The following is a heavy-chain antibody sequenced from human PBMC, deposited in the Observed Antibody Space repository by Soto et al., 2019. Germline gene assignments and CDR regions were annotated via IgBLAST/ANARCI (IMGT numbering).Heavy chain of an antibody. CDR1: GGSVRDYF. CDR3: ARDRKLELPGNYYYYGMDV. CDR2: ISSSGTV. V-gene: IGHV4-59*02. D-gene: IGHD3-10*01. Sequence: PSETLSLTCSVSGGSVRDYFWTWIRQSPGRGLEWIGYISSSGTVKYNSSLKSRVTISLDRSRNQFSLKLSSVTAADTAVYFCARDRKLELPGNYYYYGMDVWGQGITVTV. J-gene: IGHJ6*02.